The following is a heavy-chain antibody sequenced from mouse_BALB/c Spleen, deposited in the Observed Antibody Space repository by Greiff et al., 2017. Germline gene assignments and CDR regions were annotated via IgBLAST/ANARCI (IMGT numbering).Heavy chain of an antibody. CDR2: INPSNGGT. D-gene: IGHD3-3*01. J-gene: IGHJ3*01. CDR3: TRGGTELAY. V-gene: IGHV1S81*02. Sequence: VKLMESGAELVKPGASVKLSCKASGYTFTSYYMYWVKQRPGQGLEWIGEINPSNGGTNFNEKFKSKATLTVDKSSSTAYMQLSSLTSEDSAVYYCTRGGTELAYWGQGTLVTVSA. CDR1: GYTFTSYY.